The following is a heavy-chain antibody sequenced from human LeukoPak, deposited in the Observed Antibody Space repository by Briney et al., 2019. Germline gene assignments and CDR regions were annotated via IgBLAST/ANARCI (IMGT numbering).Heavy chain of an antibody. J-gene: IGHJ4*02. V-gene: IGHV3-21*05. Sequence: GGSLRLSCAASGFTFSSYSMNWVRQAPGKGLEWVSYISSSSSSYIYYADSVKGRFTISRDNAKNSLYLQMNSLRAEDTAVYYCARARDATSWELHYWGQGTLVTVSS. D-gene: IGHD1-26*01. CDR2: ISSSSSSYI. CDR3: ARARDATSWELHY. CDR1: GFTFSSYS.